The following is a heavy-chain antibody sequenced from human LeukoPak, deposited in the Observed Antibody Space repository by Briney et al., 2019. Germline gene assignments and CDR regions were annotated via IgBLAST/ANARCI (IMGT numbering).Heavy chain of an antibody. D-gene: IGHD6-6*01. CDR3: AKDMGRAARLVVGNY. Sequence: GGSLRLSCAASGFTFSSYGMHWVRQAPGKGLEWVAVIWYDGSNKYYADSVKGRFTISRDNSKNTLYLQMNSLRAEDTAVYYCAKDMGRAARLVVGNYWGQGTLVTVSS. CDR2: IWYDGSNK. CDR1: GFTFSSYG. V-gene: IGHV3-30*02. J-gene: IGHJ4*02.